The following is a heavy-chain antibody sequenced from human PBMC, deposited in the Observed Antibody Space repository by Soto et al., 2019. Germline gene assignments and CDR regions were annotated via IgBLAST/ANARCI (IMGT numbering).Heavy chain of an antibody. D-gene: IGHD2-15*01. Sequence: GGSLRLSCAASGFTFSSYWMSWVRQAPGKGLEWVANIKQDGSEKYYVDSVKGRFTISRDNAKNSLYLQMNSLRAEDTAVYYSARANIVVVVAAPGRNAFDIWGQGTMVTVSS. V-gene: IGHV3-7*01. J-gene: IGHJ3*02. CDR3: ARANIVVVVAAPGRNAFDI. CDR1: GFTFSSYW. CDR2: IKQDGSEK.